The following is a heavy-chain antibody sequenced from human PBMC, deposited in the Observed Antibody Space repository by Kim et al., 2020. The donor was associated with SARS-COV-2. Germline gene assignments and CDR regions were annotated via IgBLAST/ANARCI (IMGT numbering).Heavy chain of an antibody. J-gene: IGHJ6*02. CDR1: GFTFSSYS. Sequence: GGSLRLSCAASGFTFSSYSMNWVRQAPGKGLEWVSYISSSSSAIYYADSVKGRFTISRDNAKNSLYLQMNSLRDEDTAVYYCARDQGITGTNPYYYYGMDVWGQGTTVTVSS. V-gene: IGHV3-48*02. CDR3: ARDQGITGTNPYYYYGMDV. D-gene: IGHD1-7*01. CDR2: ISSSSSAI.